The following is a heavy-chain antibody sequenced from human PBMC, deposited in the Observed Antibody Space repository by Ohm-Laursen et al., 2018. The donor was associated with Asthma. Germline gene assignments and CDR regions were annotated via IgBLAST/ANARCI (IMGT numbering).Heavy chain of an antibody. CDR2: IYYSGST. Sequence: SQTLSLTCVVSGGSVSSGSYYWSWIRQPPGKGLEWIGYIYYSGSTNYNPSLKSRVTISVDTSKNQFSLKLSSVTAADTAVYYCARGFEMAGGYFDYWGQGTLVTVSS. D-gene: IGHD5-24*01. V-gene: IGHV4-61*01. CDR3: ARGFEMAGGYFDY. CDR1: GGSVSSGSYY. J-gene: IGHJ4*02.